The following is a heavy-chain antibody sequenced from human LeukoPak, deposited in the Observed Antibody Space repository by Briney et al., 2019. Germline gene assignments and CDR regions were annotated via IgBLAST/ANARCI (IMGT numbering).Heavy chain of an antibody. J-gene: IGHJ5*02. CDR2: IKPNSGGT. CDR1: GYTFTGYY. V-gene: IGHV1-2*02. D-gene: IGHD4-17*01. CDR3: ARATVYGEVDP. Sequence: GASVTVSCKASGYTFTGYYMHWVRQAPGQGLEWMGWIKPNSGGTNYAQKFQGRVTMTRDTSISTAYMELSRLRSDDAAVYYCARATVYGEVDPWGQGTLVTVSS.